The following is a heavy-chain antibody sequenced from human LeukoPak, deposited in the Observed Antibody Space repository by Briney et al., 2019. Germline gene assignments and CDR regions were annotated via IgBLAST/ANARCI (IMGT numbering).Heavy chain of an antibody. J-gene: IGHJ4*02. D-gene: IGHD2-15*01. CDR2: IYTSGST. Sequence: SETLSLACTVSGGSISSYYWSWIRQPAGKGLEWIGRIYTSGSTNYNPSLKSRVTMSVDTSKNQFSLKLSSVTAADTAVYYCAREGIYCSGGSCYTLLFDYWGQGTLVTVSS. CDR1: GGSISSYY. CDR3: AREGIYCSGGSCYTLLFDY. V-gene: IGHV4-4*07.